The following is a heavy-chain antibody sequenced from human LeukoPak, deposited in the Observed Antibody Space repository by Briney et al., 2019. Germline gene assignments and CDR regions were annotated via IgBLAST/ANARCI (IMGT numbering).Heavy chain of an antibody. J-gene: IGHJ6*02. Sequence: PGRSLRLSCAASGFTFSSYAMHWVRQAPGKGLEWVAVISYDGSNKYYADSVKGRFTIFRDNSKNTLYLQMNSLRVEDTALYYCARVSTSGYYFYYYGMDVWGQGTTVTVSS. CDR3: ARVSTSGYYFYYYGMDV. CDR2: ISYDGSNK. V-gene: IGHV3-30-3*01. CDR1: GFTFSSYA. D-gene: IGHD3-22*01.